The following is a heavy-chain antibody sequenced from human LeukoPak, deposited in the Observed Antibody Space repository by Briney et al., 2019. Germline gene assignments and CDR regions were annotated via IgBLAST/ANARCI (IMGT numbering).Heavy chain of an antibody. Sequence: GASVKVSCKTSAYSFSNYGFNWVRQAPGQGLEGMGWISAYNGNTKHAQKLQGRFTMSTDTSTSTAYMELRSLTSDDTAVYYCARDLDGSGSYYTDYWGQGTLVTVSS. J-gene: IGHJ4*02. D-gene: IGHD3-10*01. V-gene: IGHV1-18*01. CDR3: ARDLDGSGSYYTDY. CDR1: AYSFSNYG. CDR2: ISAYNGNT.